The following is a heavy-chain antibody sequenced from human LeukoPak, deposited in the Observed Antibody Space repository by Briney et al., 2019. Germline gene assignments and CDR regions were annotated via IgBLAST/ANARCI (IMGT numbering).Heavy chain of an antibody. CDR3: AGIRGIPFDY. CDR1: GGSFSGYY. J-gene: IGHJ4*02. D-gene: IGHD1-26*01. V-gene: IGHV4-34*01. CDR2: INHSGST. Sequence: SETLSLTCAVYGGSFSGYYWSWIRQPPGKGLEWIWEINHSGSTNYNPSLKSRVTISVDTSKNQFSLKLSSVTAADTAVYYCAGIRGIPFDYWGQGTLVTVSS.